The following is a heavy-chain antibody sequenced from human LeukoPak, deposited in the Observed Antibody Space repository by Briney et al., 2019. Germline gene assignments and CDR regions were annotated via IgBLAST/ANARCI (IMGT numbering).Heavy chain of an antibody. J-gene: IGHJ6*03. CDR2: INPHTGVT. CDR3: ARDGYSGSYYRLYYFFMDV. CDR1: GYTFTDYY. D-gene: IGHD1-26*01. Sequence: ASVKVSCKASGYTFTDYYIHWVRQAPGQGLMWMGWINPHTGVTTYAQSFQGRVTLTRDTSTTTTYMELNSLASDDTAVYFCARDGYSGSYYRLYYFFMDVWGKGTTVTVSS. V-gene: IGHV1-2*02.